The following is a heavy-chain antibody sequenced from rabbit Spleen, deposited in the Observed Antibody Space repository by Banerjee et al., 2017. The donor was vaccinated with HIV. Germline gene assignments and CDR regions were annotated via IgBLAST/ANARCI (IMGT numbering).Heavy chain of an antibody. D-gene: IGHD4-1*01. J-gene: IGHJ4*01. V-gene: IGHV1S45*01. Sequence: QERLVESGGGLVKPEGSLKLSCTASGFSFSNKAVMCWVRQAPGKGLEWIACINAVTGKAVYASWAKGRFTFSSHNAQNTLYLQLNSLTAADTATYFCARDMGVAAGYYFNLWGPGTLVTVS. CDR3: ARDMGVAAGYYFNL. CDR2: INAVTGKA. CDR1: GFSFSNKAV.